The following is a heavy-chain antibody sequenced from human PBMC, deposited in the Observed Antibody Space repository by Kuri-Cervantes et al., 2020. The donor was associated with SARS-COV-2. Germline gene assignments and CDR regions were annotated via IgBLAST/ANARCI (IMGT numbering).Heavy chain of an antibody. CDR2: ISYDGSNK. J-gene: IGHJ4*02. CDR3: AREGSDYGDPFDY. Sequence: GESLKISCAASGFTFSSYAMHWVRQAPGKGPEWVAVISYDGSNKYYADSVKGRFTISRDNSKNTLYLQMNSLRAEDTAVYYCAREGSDYGDPFDYWGQGTLVTVSS. D-gene: IGHD4-17*01. CDR1: GFTFSSYA. V-gene: IGHV3-30*04.